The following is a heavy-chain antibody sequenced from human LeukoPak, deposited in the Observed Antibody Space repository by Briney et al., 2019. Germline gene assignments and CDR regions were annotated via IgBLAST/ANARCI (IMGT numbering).Heavy chain of an antibody. CDR2: IVVGSGNT. Sequence: ASVKVSCKASGFTFTSSAMQWVRQARGQRLEWIGWIVVGSGNTNYAQKFQERVTITRDMSTSTAYMELSSLRSEDTAVYYCARGLVVRGVTRIDYWGQGTLVTVPS. CDR3: ARGLVVRGVTRIDY. V-gene: IGHV1-58*02. D-gene: IGHD3-10*01. CDR1: GFTFTSSA. J-gene: IGHJ4*02.